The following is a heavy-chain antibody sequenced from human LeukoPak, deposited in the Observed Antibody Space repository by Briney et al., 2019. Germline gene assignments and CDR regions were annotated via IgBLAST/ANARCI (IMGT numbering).Heavy chain of an antibody. Sequence: PGGSLRLSCAASGFTFSSYWMSWVRQAPGKGLEWVANIKQDGSEKYYVDSVKGRFTISRDNAKNSLYLQMNSLRAEDTAVYCCARAAAFRDGYNKYYFDYWGQGTLVTVSS. CDR3: ARAAAFRDGYNKYYFDY. D-gene: IGHD5-24*01. CDR2: IKQDGSEK. CDR1: GFTFSSYW. J-gene: IGHJ4*02. V-gene: IGHV3-7*01.